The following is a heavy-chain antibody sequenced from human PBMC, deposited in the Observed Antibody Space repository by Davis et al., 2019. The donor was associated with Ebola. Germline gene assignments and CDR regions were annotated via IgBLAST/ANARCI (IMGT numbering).Heavy chain of an antibody. CDR1: GFTFSSYW. CDR2: IKQDGSEK. CDR3: ARVRGLDV. J-gene: IGHJ6*02. Sequence: GESLKISCAASGFTFSSYWMSWVRQAPGKGLEWVANIKQDGSEKYYVDSVKGRFTISRDNAKNSLNLQMNSLKVDDTAVYYCARVRGLDVWGQGTTVTVSS. V-gene: IGHV3-7*04.